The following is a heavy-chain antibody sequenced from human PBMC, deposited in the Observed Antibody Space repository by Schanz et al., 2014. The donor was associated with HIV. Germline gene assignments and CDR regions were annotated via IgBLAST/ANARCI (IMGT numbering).Heavy chain of an antibody. J-gene: IGHJ6*02. D-gene: IGHD4-17*01. V-gene: IGHV3-74*02. Sequence: VQLVESGGGVVQPGRSLTLSCAASGFSFSDYWMHWVRQVPGKGLLWVSRMNNDVSSRLYADSVKGRFTISRDNAKNTLYLQMNSLRDEDTAVYYCAKSRGDSWPYGMDVWGQGTLVTVSS. CDR1: GFSFSDYW. CDR2: MNNDVSSR. CDR3: AKSRGDSWPYGMDV.